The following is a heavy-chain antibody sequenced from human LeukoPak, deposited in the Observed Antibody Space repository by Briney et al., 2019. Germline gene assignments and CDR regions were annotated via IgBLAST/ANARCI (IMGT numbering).Heavy chain of an antibody. Sequence: SVKVSCKASGGTFSSYAISWVRQAPGQGLEWMGRIIPILGIANYAQKFQGRVTITADESTSTAYMELSSLRSEDTAVYYCASNRCSSTSCLGNAFDIWGQGTMVTVSS. D-gene: IGHD2-2*01. J-gene: IGHJ3*02. V-gene: IGHV1-69*04. CDR1: GGTFSSYA. CDR2: IIPILGIA. CDR3: ASNRCSSTSCLGNAFDI.